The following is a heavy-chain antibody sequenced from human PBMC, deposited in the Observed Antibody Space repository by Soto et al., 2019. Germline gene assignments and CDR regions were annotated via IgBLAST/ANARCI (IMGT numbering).Heavy chain of an antibody. Sequence: GGSLRLSCVAPGLTFSNYAMSWVRQAPGKGLEWVSAIGGSGDMTIYADSVKGRFTISRDNSKNTLYLQMNSLRGEDTAVYYCAKHRVGVTNLGRSFDYWGQGALVTVSS. J-gene: IGHJ4*02. CDR2: IGGSGDMT. CDR1: GLTFSNYA. V-gene: IGHV3-23*01. D-gene: IGHD1-26*01. CDR3: AKHRVGVTNLGRSFDY.